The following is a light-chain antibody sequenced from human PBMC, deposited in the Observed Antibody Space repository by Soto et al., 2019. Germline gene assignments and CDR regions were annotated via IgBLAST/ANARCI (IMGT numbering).Light chain of an antibody. CDR3: CSYAGSGTWV. V-gene: IGLV2-23*01. J-gene: IGLJ3*02. CDR2: EDN. CDR1: TSDVGSYKS. Sequence: QSALTQPASVSGSPGQSVTISCTGTTSDVGSYKSVYWYQHHPGKVPKVMIYEDNKRPSGVSYRFSGSKSGNTASLTISGLQAEDEADYYCCSYAGSGTWVFGGGTQLTVL.